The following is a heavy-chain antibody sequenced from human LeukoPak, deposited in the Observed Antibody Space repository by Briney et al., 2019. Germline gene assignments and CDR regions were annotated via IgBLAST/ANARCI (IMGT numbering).Heavy chain of an antibody. J-gene: IGHJ4*02. CDR3: ARIAARTVDY. V-gene: IGHV4-59*12. CDR2: IYYSGSG. CDR1: GGSISSYY. D-gene: IGHD6-6*01. Sequence: PSETLSLTCTVSGGSISSYYWSWIRQSPGKGLEWIGYIYYSGSGNYNPSFKSRVTISIDTSKNQFSLKLSSVTAADTTVYYCARIAARTVDYWGQGTLVTVSS.